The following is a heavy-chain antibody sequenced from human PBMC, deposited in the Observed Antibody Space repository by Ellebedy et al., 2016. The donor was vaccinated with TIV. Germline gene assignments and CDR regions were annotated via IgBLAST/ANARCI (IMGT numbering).Heavy chain of an antibody. CDR3: ARRQWLPVQVVYALDV. V-gene: IGHV3-74*01. CDR1: GFSFGGHW. Sequence: GGSLRLSCAASGFSFGGHWMHWVRQAPGKGLMWVSRINGDGSATTYADSVEGRFTISRDNAKNTLYLQMDSLGAEDTAVYYCARRQWLPVQVVYALDVWGQGTTVTVSS. CDR2: INGDGSAT. D-gene: IGHD6-19*01. J-gene: IGHJ6*02.